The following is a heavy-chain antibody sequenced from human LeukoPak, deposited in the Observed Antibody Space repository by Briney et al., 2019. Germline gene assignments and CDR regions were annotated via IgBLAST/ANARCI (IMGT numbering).Heavy chain of an antibody. D-gene: IGHD2-2*01. CDR3: ARDIVVVPAANTVGWFDP. V-gene: IGHV1-18*04. Sequence: ASVKVSCKASGYTFTSYGISWVRQAPGQGLEWMGWISAYNGITNYAQKLQGRVTMTTDTSTSTAYMELRSLRSDDTAVYYCARDIVVVPAANTVGWFDPWGQGTLVTVSS. J-gene: IGHJ5*02. CDR1: GYTFTSYG. CDR2: ISAYNGIT.